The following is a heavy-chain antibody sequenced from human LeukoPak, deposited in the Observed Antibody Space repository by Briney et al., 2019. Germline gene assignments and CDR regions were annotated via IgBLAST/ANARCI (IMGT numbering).Heavy chain of an antibody. CDR1: GFTFSSYA. D-gene: IGHD3-22*01. V-gene: IGHV3-23*01. J-gene: IGHJ4*02. CDR2: ISGSGGST. Sequence: GGSLRLSCAASGFTFSSYAMSWVRQAPGKGLEWVSAISGSGGSTYYADSVRGRFTISRDNSKNTLYLQMNSLRAEDTAVYYCAKAGSYYDSSGDFDYWGQGTLVTVSS. CDR3: AKAGSYYDSSGDFDY.